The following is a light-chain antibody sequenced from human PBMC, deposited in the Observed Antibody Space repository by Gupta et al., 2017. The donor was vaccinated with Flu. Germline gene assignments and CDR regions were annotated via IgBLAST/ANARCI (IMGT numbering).Light chain of an antibody. CDR3: QSYDSSLNGWV. Sequence: QSVLTQPPSVSGAPGQRVTISCTGSNSNIGAGYDVNWYQQLPGTAPKVLVYGNRNRPSGVPVRFSGSKSGPSASLAITGLQAEDEANYYCQSYDSSLNGWVFGGGTKLTVL. CDR2: GNR. CDR1: NSNIGAGYD. V-gene: IGLV1-40*01. J-gene: IGLJ3*02.